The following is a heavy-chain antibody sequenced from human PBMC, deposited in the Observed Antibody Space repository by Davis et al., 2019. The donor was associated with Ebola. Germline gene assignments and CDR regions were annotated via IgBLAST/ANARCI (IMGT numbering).Heavy chain of an antibody. CDR1: GYSLTSYE. CDR2: MNPNSGNT. J-gene: IGHJ4*02. V-gene: IGHV1-8*01. D-gene: IGHD1-26*01. CDR3: ARRVGARSGFDY. Sequence: ASVKVSCKAYGYSLTSYEINWVRQATGQGLEWMGWMNPNSGNTGYAQKFQGRITMTRNISISTAYMELSSLRSEDTAVYYCARRVGARSGFDYWGQGSLVTVSS.